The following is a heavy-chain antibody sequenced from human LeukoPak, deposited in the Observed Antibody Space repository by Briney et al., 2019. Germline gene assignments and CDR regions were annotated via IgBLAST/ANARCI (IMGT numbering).Heavy chain of an antibody. V-gene: IGHV3-21*04. CDR2: ISSSSSYI. CDR3: AIPGGPSGWFDY. Sequence: GGSLRLSCAASGFTFSSYSMNWVRQAPGKGLEWVLSISSSSSYIYYADSVKGRFTISRDNAKNSLYLQMNSLRAEDTAVYYCAIPGGPSGWFDYWGQGTLVTVSS. CDR1: GFTFSSYS. J-gene: IGHJ4*02. D-gene: IGHD6-19*01.